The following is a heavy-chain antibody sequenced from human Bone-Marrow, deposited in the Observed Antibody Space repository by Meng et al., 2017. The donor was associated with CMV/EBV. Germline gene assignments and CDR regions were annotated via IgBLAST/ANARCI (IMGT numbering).Heavy chain of an antibody. D-gene: IGHD2-2*01. Sequence: SETLSLTCTVSGYSISSGYYWGWIRQPPGKGLEWIGSIYHSGSTYYNPSLKSRVTISVDTSKNQFSPKLSSVTAADTAVYYCARVPPVREVVPPVTDAFDFWGQGTMVTVSS. CDR2: IYHSGST. CDR1: GYSISSGYY. CDR3: ARVPPVREVVPPVTDAFDF. V-gene: IGHV4-38-2*02. J-gene: IGHJ3*01.